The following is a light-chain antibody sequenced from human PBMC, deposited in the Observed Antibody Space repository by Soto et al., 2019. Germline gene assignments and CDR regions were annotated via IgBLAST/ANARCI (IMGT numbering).Light chain of an antibody. CDR1: QSLLNSNGYNY. Sequence: IAMTQSPLSLPVTPGEPASISVRSSQSLLNSNGYNYLNWYQQKLGKAPKLLIYDASNLETGVPSRFSGSGSGTYFSFTISSLQPEDFATYYCQQYSNLITFGQGTRLEIK. J-gene: IGKJ5*01. CDR3: QQYSNLIT. V-gene: IGKV1-33*01. CDR2: DAS.